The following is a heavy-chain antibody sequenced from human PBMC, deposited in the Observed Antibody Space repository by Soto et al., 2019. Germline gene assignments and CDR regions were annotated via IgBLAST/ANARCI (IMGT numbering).Heavy chain of an antibody. D-gene: IGHD3-3*01. J-gene: IGHJ4*02. Sequence: QVQLQESGPGLVKPSETLSLTCTVSGGSISSYYWSWIRQPPGKGLEWIGYIYYSGSTNYNPSLKSRVTISVYTSKNHFSLKQSSVTGADAAVYYWARKELFLEWLHFDYCGQGTLVNVYS. V-gene: IGHV4-59*01. CDR2: IYYSGST. CDR1: GGSISSYY. CDR3: ARKELFLEWLHFDY.